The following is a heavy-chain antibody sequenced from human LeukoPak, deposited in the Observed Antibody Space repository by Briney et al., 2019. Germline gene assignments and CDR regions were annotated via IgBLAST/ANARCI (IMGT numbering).Heavy chain of an antibody. Sequence: SETLSLTCAVSGGSISSGGYSWSWIRQPPGKGLEWIGYIYHSGSTYYNPSLKSRVTISVDRSKNQFSLKLSSVTAADTAVYYCARYTPTVTRGDWFDPWGQGTLVTVSS. V-gene: IGHV4-30-2*01. D-gene: IGHD4-17*01. CDR3: ARYTPTVTRGDWFDP. J-gene: IGHJ5*02. CDR1: GGSISSGGYS. CDR2: IYHSGST.